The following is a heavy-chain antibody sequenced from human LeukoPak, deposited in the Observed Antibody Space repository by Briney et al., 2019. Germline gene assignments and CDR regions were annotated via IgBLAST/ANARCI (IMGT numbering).Heavy chain of an antibody. CDR3: ARGFSSLFDY. CDR1: GFTFRSYG. Sequence: PGGSLRLSCVASGFTFRSYGIHWVRQAPGKGLEWLAFIWYDEITKNYADSVKGRFTISRDNSKNTLYLQMNSLRAEDTAVYYCARGFSSLFDYWGQGTLVTVSS. J-gene: IGHJ4*02. CDR2: IWYDEITK. V-gene: IGHV3-30*02.